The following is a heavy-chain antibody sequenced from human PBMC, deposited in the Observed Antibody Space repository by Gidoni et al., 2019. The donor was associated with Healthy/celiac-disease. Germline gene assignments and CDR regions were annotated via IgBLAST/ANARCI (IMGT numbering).Heavy chain of an antibody. CDR2: INAGNGNP. J-gene: IGHJ6*02. Sequence: QAQLVPSGAEVKKPGASVKVSCKASGYTFPSYAMPWVRQAPGQRLEWMGWINAGNGNPKYSQKFQGRVTITRDTSASTAYMELSSLRSEDTAVYYCARLSTVTIFRGIDVWGQGTTVTVSS. D-gene: IGHD4-17*01. CDR1: GYTFPSYA. CDR3: ARLSTVTIFRGIDV. V-gene: IGHV1-3*01.